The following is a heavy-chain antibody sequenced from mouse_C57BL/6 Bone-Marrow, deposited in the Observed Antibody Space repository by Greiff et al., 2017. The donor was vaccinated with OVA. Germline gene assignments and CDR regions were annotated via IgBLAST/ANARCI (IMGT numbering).Heavy chain of an antibody. Sequence: QVQLKESGAELARPGASVKLSCKASGYTFTSYGISWVKQRTGQGLEWIGEIYPRSGNTYYNEKFKGKATLTADKSSSTAYMELRSLTSEDSAVYFCARGGLRFAYWGQGTLVTVSA. CDR2: IYPRSGNT. CDR3: ARGGLRFAY. CDR1: GYTFTSYG. J-gene: IGHJ3*01. V-gene: IGHV1-81*01. D-gene: IGHD2-4*01.